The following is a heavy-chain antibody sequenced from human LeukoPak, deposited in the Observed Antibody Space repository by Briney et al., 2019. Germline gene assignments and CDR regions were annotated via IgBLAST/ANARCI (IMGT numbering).Heavy chain of an antibody. CDR3: ARGRIAMVRGVIITSFFDY. D-gene: IGHD3-10*01. Sequence: GSLRLSCAASGFTFSSYWMHWVRQAPGKGLVWVSRINSDGRSTSYADSVKGRFTISRDNAKNTLYLQMNSLRAEDTAVYYCARGRIAMVRGVIITSFFDYWGQGTLVTVSS. CDR2: INSDGRST. J-gene: IGHJ4*02. CDR1: GFTFSSYW. V-gene: IGHV3-74*01.